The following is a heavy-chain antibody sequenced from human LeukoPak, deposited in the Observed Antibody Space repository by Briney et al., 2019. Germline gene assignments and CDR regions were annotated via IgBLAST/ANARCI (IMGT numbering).Heavy chain of an antibody. Sequence: GGSLRHSRAASGFPFSSYRMHWLPQAPGKGLVGVAFIWYDGSNKYYADSVKGRFTISIDDSKNKLYLQMNSLRAEDTAVYYCAKEVLKEFSPTYYFDYWGQGTLVTVSS. CDR1: GFPFSSYR. CDR2: IWYDGSNK. J-gene: IGHJ4*02. V-gene: IGHV3-30*02. CDR3: AKEVLKEFSPTYYFDY. D-gene: IGHD3-16*02.